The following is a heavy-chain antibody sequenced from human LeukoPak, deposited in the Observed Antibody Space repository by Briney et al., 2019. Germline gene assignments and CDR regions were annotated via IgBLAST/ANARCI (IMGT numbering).Heavy chain of an antibody. V-gene: IGHV1-69*13. D-gene: IGHD2-2*01. J-gene: IGHJ4*02. CDR3: ARDLLVVVPAEGIRYYFDY. CDR2: IIPIFGTA. CDR1: GGTFSSYA. Sequence: GASVKVSCKASGGTFSSYAISWVRQAPGQGLEWMGGIIPIFGTANYAQEFQGRVTITADESTSTAYMELSRLRSDDTAVYYCARDLLVVVPAEGIRYYFDYWGQGTLVTVSS.